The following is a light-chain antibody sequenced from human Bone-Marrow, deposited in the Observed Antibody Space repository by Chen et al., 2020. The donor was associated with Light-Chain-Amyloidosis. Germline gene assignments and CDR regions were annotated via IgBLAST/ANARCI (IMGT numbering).Light chain of an antibody. CDR2: DDS. V-gene: IGLV3-21*02. Sequence: SYVLTQPSSVSVAPGQTATIACGGNNIGSTSVHWYQRTPGQAPLLVVYDDSDRPSGIPERWSGSNSGNTATLTISRVEAGDEADYYCQVWDRSSDRPVFGGGTKLTVL. CDR1: NIGSTS. J-gene: IGLJ3*02. CDR3: QVWDRSSDRPV.